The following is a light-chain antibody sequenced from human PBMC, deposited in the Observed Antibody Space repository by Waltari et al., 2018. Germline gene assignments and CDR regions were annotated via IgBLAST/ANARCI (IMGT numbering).Light chain of an antibody. J-gene: IGKJ5*01. CDR3: QQYNRWPPIT. CDR2: DAS. V-gene: IGKV3-15*01. Sequence: EVVMTQSLATLSVSPGERATISCRASQSVASNLAWYQQRRGQAPRLLIYDASTRVTSIPARFSGSGSGTDFTLTISGLQSDDSAVYFCQQYNRWPPITFGQGTRLEVK. CDR1: QSVASN.